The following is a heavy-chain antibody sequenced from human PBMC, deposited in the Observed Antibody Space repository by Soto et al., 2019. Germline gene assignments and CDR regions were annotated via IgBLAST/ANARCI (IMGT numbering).Heavy chain of an antibody. CDR2: INPNTGGT. CDR3: ARQLAYCGGDCYTEPLDY. J-gene: IGHJ4*02. CDR1: GYSFTGYY. D-gene: IGHD2-21*02. Sequence: QGQLVQSGAEVKKPGASVRVSCKTSGYSFTGYYVHWMRRAPGQGLEWMGWINPNTGGTKYAQKFQGRVTMTRDTSISTAYMELSRLTSDDTAVYYGARQLAYCGGDCYTEPLDYWGQGTLVTVSS. V-gene: IGHV1-2*02.